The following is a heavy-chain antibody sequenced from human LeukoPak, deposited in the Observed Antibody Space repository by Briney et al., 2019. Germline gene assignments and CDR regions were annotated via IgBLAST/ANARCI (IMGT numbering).Heavy chain of an antibody. CDR3: ARTSSSRSYYYYYYMDV. J-gene: IGHJ6*03. CDR1: GGSISSSSYY. D-gene: IGHD6-13*01. V-gene: IGHV4-39*01. Sequence: SETLSLTCTVSGGSISSSSYYWGWIRQPPGKGLEWIGSIYYSGSTYYNPSLKSRVTISVDTSKNQFSLKLSSVTAADTAVYYCARTSSSRSYYYYYYMDVWGKGTTVTVSS. CDR2: IYYSGST.